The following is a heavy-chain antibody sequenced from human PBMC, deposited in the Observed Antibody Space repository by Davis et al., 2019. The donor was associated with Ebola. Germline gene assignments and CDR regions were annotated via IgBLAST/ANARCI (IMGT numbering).Heavy chain of an antibody. Sequence: ASVKVSCKASGYTFTGYYMHWVRQAPGKGLEWMGGFDPEDGETIYAQKFQGRVTMTEDTSTDTAYMELSSLRSEDTAVYYCATVSHANIAARPVNYFDYWGQGTLVTVSS. CDR2: FDPEDGET. D-gene: IGHD6-6*01. V-gene: IGHV1-24*01. CDR3: ATVSHANIAARPVNYFDY. CDR1: GYTFTGYY. J-gene: IGHJ4*02.